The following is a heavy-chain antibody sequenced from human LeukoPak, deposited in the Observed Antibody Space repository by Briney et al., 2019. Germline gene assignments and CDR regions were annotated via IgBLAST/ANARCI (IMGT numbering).Heavy chain of an antibody. CDR1: GYTFTSYD. CDR3: ARDLSGYSDYYFDY. J-gene: IGHJ4*02. D-gene: IGHD3-3*01. CDR2: MNPNSGST. V-gene: IGHV1-8*01. Sequence: ASVKVSCKASGYTFTSYDINWVRQATGQGLEWMGWMNPNSGSTGYAQKFQGRVTMTWKTSISTAYMALSSLRSEDTAVYYCARDLSGYSDYYFDYWGQGVLVTVSS.